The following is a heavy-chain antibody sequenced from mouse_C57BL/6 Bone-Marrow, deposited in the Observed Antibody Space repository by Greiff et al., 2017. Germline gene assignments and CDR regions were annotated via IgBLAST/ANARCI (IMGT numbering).Heavy chain of an antibody. CDR2: IYPGNSDT. D-gene: IGHD2-5*01. Sequence: EVQLQQSGTVLARPGASVKMSCKTSGYTFTSYGLHWVKQRPGQGLEWIGAIYPGNSDTSYNQKFKGKAKLTAVTSASAAYMELSSLTNEDSAVYYCTRDSNYEAMDYWGQGTSVTVSS. CDR1: GYTFTSYG. J-gene: IGHJ4*01. CDR3: TRDSNYEAMDY. V-gene: IGHV1-5*01.